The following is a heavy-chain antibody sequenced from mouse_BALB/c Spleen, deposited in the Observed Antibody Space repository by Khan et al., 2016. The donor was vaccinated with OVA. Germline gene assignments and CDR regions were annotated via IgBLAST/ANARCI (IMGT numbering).Heavy chain of an antibody. CDR2: IRTGDTT. J-gene: IGHJ3*01. V-gene: IGHV5-6-5*01. Sequence: DVKLVESGGGLVKPGGSLKVSCAASGFTFSNYAMSWVRQTPEKRLEWVASIRTGDTTYYPDSVKGRFTISRDNARNILYLQMSSLRSDDTAMYYCARDYWFVYWGQGTLVTVSA. CDR3: ARDYWFVY. CDR1: GFTFSNYA.